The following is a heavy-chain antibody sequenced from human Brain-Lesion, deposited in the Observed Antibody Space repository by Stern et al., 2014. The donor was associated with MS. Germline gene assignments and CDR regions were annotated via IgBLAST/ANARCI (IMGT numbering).Heavy chain of an antibody. CDR1: GYIFTGYY. D-gene: IGHD3-3*01. Sequence: DQLVESGAEVKKPGASVKVSCKTSGYIFTGYYIHWVRQAPGQGPEWMAWSQPNTGGTKYAQKFQGRVTMSRDTSISTAYVELSSLTSDDTAVYYCARDQRGITIFGVVTDYYYLGMDVWGQGTTVTVSS. V-gene: IGHV1-2*02. CDR2: SQPNTGGT. J-gene: IGHJ6*02. CDR3: ARDQRGITIFGVVTDYYYLGMDV.